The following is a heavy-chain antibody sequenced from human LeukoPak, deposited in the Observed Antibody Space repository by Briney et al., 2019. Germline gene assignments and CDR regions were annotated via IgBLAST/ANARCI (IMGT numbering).Heavy chain of an antibody. CDR3: AREGESFQDFDY. J-gene: IGHJ4*02. CDR2: ISRSSVTI. D-gene: IGHD3-16*01. Sequence: GGSLRLSCAASGFTFSDFSMNWVRQAPGKGLEWVSYISRSSVTIYYADSVKGRFTISRDNAKNSLYLQMNSLRDEDTAVYYCAREGESFQDFDYWGQGTLVTVSS. CDR1: GFTFSDFS. V-gene: IGHV3-48*02.